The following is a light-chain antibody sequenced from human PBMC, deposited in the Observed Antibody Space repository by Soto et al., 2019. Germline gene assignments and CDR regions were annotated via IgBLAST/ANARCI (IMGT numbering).Light chain of an antibody. CDR2: AAS. CDR3: QKYSSVIT. V-gene: IGKV1-27*01. Sequence: DIQMTQSPSSLSASVEDRVTITCRANHGISNFLAWYQQKPGKVPKLLISAASTLQSGVPSRFSGSGSGTDFTLTITSLQPEDVATYYCQKYSSVITFGQGTRLEIK. CDR1: HGISNF. J-gene: IGKJ5*01.